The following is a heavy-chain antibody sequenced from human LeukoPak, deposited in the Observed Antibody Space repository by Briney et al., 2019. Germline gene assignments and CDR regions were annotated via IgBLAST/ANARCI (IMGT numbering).Heavy chain of an antibody. CDR3: ARDRVEIQLWLNY. V-gene: IGHV1-2*02. J-gene: IGHJ4*02. D-gene: IGHD5-18*01. CDR1: GYTFTGYY. CDR2: INPNSGGT. Sequence: GASVKVSCKASGYTFTGYYMHWVRQAPGQGLEWMGWINPNSGGTNYAQKFQGRVTMTRDTSISTAYMELSRLRSDDTAVYYCARDRVEIQLWLNYWGREPWSPSPQ.